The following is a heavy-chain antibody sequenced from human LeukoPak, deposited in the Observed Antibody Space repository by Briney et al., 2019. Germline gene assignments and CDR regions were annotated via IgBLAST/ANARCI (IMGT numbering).Heavy chain of an antibody. V-gene: IGHV3-30*02. Sequence: GGSLRLSCAASGFTFSNAWRSWVRQAPGKGLEWVAFMRYDATKKYYADSVKGRFTISRDNAKNSLYLQMNSLRAEDTAVYYCARGEYSSGEGVDSWGQGTLVTVSS. CDR2: MRYDATKK. D-gene: IGHD6-19*01. J-gene: IGHJ4*02. CDR1: GFTFSNAW. CDR3: ARGEYSSGEGVDS.